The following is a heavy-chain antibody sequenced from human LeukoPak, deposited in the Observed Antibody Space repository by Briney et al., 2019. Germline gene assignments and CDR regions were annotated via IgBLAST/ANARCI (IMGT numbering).Heavy chain of an antibody. CDR2: IRYDGSNK. J-gene: IGHJ4*02. CDR3: AKDLSSSYCTNGVCLRHAPDY. D-gene: IGHD2-8*01. V-gene: IGHV3-30*02. Sequence: PGGSLRLSCAASGFTFSSYGMHWVRQAPGKGLEWVAFIRYDGSNKYYADSVKGRFTISRDNSKNTLYLQMNSLRAEDTAVYYCAKDLSSSYCTNGVCLRHAPDYWGQGTLVSVSS. CDR1: GFTFSSYG.